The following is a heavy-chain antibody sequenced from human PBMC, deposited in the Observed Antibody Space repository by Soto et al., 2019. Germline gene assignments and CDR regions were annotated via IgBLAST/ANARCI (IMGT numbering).Heavy chain of an antibody. Sequence: SETLSLTCAVSGGSISSGGYSWSWIRQPPGKGLEWIGYIYHSGSTYYNPSLKSRVTISVDRSKNQFSLKLSSVTAADTAVYYCARDRAATDSSGWFDPWGQGTLVTVSS. V-gene: IGHV4-30-2*01. CDR2: IYHSGST. CDR3: ARDRAATDSSGWFDP. CDR1: GGSISSGGYS. J-gene: IGHJ5*02. D-gene: IGHD6-25*01.